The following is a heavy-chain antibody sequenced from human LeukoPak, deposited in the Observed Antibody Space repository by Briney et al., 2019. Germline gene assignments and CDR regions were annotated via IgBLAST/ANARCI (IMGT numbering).Heavy chain of an antibody. Sequence: GGSLRLSCAASGFTFSSNWMNWVRQAPGKGLEWVANIKQDGGEKNYVDSVKGRFTISRDNAKKSLYLRMNSLRADDTAAYYCARDPLSMRNAFDLWGQGTTVTVSS. CDR1: GFTFSSNW. V-gene: IGHV3-7*01. CDR3: ARDPLSMRNAFDL. J-gene: IGHJ3*01. CDR2: IKQDGGEK. D-gene: IGHD2/OR15-2a*01.